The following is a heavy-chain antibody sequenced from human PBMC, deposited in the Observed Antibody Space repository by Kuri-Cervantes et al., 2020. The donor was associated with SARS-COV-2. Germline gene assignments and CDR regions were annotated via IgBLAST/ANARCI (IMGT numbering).Heavy chain of an antibody. CDR3: ARPMGIAVTPLNDAFDI. CDR1: GFTFSRYG. D-gene: IGHD6-19*01. Sequence: GGSLRLSCAASGFTFSRYGMHWVRQAPGKGLEWVAIIYYDGSYKHYAESVKGRFTISRDNSKNTLYLQMNSLRAEDTAVYYCARPMGIAVTPLNDAFDIWGQGTTVTVSS. CDR2: IYYDGSYK. V-gene: IGHV3-33*01. J-gene: IGHJ3*02.